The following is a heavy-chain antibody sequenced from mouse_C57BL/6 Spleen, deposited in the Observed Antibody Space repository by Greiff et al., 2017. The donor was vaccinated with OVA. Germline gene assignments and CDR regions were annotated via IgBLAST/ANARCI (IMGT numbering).Heavy chain of an antibody. CDR1: GFNIKNTY. CDR2: IDPANGNT. V-gene: IGHV14-3*01. Sequence: DVQLQESVAELVRPGASVKLSCTASGFNIKNTYMHWVKQRPEQGLEWIGRIDPANGNTKYAPKFQGKATITADTSSNTAYLQLSSLTSEDTAIYYCALYYYGSNWYFDVWGTGTTVTVSS. J-gene: IGHJ1*03. CDR3: ALYYYGSNWYFDV. D-gene: IGHD1-1*01.